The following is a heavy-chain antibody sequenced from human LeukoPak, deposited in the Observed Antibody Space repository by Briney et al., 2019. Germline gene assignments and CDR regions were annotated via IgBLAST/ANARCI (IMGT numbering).Heavy chain of an antibody. V-gene: IGHV3-23*01. D-gene: IGHD3-10*01. CDR2: FSGMGGST. CDR3: AKDLPLWFGELLIDY. J-gene: IGHJ4*02. CDR1: GFTFSSYA. Sequence: QPGGSLRLSCAASGFTFSSYAMSWVRQAPGKGLEWVSAFSGMGGSTYYPDSVKGRLTISRDNSKNTLYLQMNSLRAEDTAVYYCAKDLPLWFGELLIDYWRQGTLVTVSS.